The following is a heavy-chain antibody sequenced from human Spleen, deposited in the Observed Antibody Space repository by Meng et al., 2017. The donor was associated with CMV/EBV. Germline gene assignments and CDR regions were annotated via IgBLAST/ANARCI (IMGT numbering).Heavy chain of an antibody. CDR1: CFIFTNYG. Sequence: SSCFIFTNYGMHWVRQAPGKGLEWVAIISYDGRTEYYADSVKGRFTISRDNSKNTVFLQMDSLRADDTAVYYCVKDGDESRGYPFDYWGQGTLVTVSS. D-gene: IGHD3-22*01. J-gene: IGHJ4*02. CDR2: ISYDGRTE. V-gene: IGHV3-30*18. CDR3: VKDGDESRGYPFDY.